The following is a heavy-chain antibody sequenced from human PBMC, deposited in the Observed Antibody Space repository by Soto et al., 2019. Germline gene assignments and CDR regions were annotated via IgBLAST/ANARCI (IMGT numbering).Heavy chain of an antibody. CDR3: TTYGTSSKGFDY. V-gene: IGHV3-73*01. CDR2: IRSRDRDYAT. J-gene: IGHJ4*02. CDR1: GFTFSGSV. D-gene: IGHD6-6*01. Sequence: EVQLVESGGGLVHPGGSLKLSCAVSGFTFSGSVMHWVRQAPGKGMEWLGRIRSRDRDYATSYAESVKGRVTISRDDSKNTAYLQVTSLKIEDTALYYSTTYGTSSKGFDYWGQGTLVTVSS.